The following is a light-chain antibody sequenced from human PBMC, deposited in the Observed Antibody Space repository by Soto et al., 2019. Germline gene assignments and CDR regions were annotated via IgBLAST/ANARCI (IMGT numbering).Light chain of an antibody. CDR1: SSNIGTNT. V-gene: IGLV1-44*01. CDR2: SNN. Sequence: QSVLTQPPSASGTPGQSVTISCSGSSSNIGTNTVSWYQQLPGTAPKLLIYSNNERPSGVTDRFSGSKSGTSASLAISGLQSEDEAVYYCAAWDDSLNGGVFGGGTEVTVL. J-gene: IGLJ2*01. CDR3: AAWDDSLNGGV.